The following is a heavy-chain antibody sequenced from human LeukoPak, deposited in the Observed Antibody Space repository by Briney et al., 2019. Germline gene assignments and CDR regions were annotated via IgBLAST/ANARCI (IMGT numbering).Heavy chain of an antibody. CDR2: ISSSGSTI. CDR3: XXHLRGVRGTFDY. D-gene: IGHD3-10*01. CDR1: GFTFSSYE. Sequence: GGPLRLSCAASGFTFSSYEMNWVRQAPGKGLEWVSYISSSGSTIYYADSVRGRFTISRDNAKNSLYLQMNSLRAEDTATYFXXXHLRGVRGTFDYWGQGTLVTVSS. J-gene: IGHJ4*02. V-gene: IGHV3-48*03.